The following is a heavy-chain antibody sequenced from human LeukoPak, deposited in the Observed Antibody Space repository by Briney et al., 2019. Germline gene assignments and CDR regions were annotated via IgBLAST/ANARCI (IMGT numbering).Heavy chain of an antibody. V-gene: IGHV4-59*08. D-gene: IGHD2-2*01. Sequence: TSETLSLTCTVSGGSISSYYWSWIRQPPGKGLEWIGYIYYSGSTNYNPSLKSRVTISVDTSKNQFSLKLSSVTAADTAVYYCARVPPSQPIGLFDPWGQGTLVTVSS. CDR2: IYYSGST. J-gene: IGHJ5*02. CDR3: ARVPPSQPIGLFDP. CDR1: GGSISSYY.